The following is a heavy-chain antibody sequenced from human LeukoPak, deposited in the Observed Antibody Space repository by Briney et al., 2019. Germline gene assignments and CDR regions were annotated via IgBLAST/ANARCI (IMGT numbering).Heavy chain of an antibody. CDR1: GFTFSSYS. CDR2: ISSSSSYI. CDR3: ARGRGSGYYFFHY. V-gene: IGHV3-21*04. Sequence: GGSLRLSCAASGFTFSSYSMNWVRQAPGKGLEWVSSISSSSSYIYYADSVKGRFTISRDNAKNSLYLQMNSLRAEDTALYHCARGRGSGYYFFHYWGQGTLVTVSS. D-gene: IGHD3-22*01. J-gene: IGHJ4*02.